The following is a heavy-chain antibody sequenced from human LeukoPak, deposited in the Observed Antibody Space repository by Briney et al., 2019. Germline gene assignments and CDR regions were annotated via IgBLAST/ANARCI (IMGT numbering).Heavy chain of an antibody. J-gene: IGHJ2*01. D-gene: IGHD1-26*01. Sequence: GGSLRLSCVAYGFTFTTYWMSWVRQAPGKGLEWVANINQDGSEKYYVDSMKGRFTISRDNTKNSLYLQMNSLRAEDTAVYYCARDEIVGAITGSYFDLWGRGTLVTVSS. V-gene: IGHV3-7*01. CDR2: INQDGSEK. CDR3: ARDEIVGAITGSYFDL. CDR1: GFTFTTYW.